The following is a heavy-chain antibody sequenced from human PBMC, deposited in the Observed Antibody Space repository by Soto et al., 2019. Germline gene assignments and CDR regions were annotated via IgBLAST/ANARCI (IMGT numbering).Heavy chain of an antibody. CDR3: ERHTYLSGSRSFDP. V-gene: IGHV1-2*02. D-gene: IGHD3-10*01. CDR1: GYTFTGYY. Sequence: ASVKVSCKASGYTFTGYYIHWVRQAPGQGLEWMGWINPNSGGTNYAQLFQARVTMTRDTSISTAYMELSRLRSDDTAVYYCERHTYLSGSRSFDPWGQGTLVTVSS. CDR2: INPNSGGT. J-gene: IGHJ5*02.